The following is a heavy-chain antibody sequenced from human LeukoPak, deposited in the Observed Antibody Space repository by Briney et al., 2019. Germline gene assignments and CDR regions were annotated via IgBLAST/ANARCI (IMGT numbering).Heavy chain of an antibody. D-gene: IGHD3-22*01. Sequence: GGSLRLSCAVSGFTFSTYSMNWVRQAPGKGLEWVAFIRYDGSNKYYADSVKGRFTISRDNSKNTLYLQMNSLRAEDTAVYYCAKVLGGFYDSSGYYYFDYWGQGTLVTVSS. CDR2: IRYDGSNK. CDR3: AKVLGGFYDSSGYYYFDY. V-gene: IGHV3-30*02. CDR1: GFTFSTYS. J-gene: IGHJ4*02.